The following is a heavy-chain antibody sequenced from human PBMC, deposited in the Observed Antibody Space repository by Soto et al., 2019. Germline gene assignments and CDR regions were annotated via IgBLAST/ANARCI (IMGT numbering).Heavy chain of an antibody. J-gene: IGHJ6*02. D-gene: IGHD3-3*01. V-gene: IGHV4-31*03. CDR1: GGSISSGGYY. CDR3: ARGTGGTIFGVVTF. Sequence: QVQLQESGPGLVKPSQTLSLTCTVSGGSISSGGYYWSWIRQHPGKCLEWIGYIYYSGSTYYNPALQSRVTISVDTSKNQFSLKLSSVTAADTAVYYCARGTGGTIFGVVTFCGQGTTVTVSS. CDR2: IYYSGST.